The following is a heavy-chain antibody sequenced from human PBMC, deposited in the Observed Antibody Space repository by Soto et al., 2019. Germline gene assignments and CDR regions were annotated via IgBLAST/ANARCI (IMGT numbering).Heavy chain of an antibody. D-gene: IGHD2-2*01. CDR1: GFTFSSYA. CDR3: AELRRDIVIVPAAMPFDY. Sequence: GGSLRLSCAASGFTFSSYAMSWVRQAPGKGLEWVSAISGSGGSTYYADSVKGRFTMSRVNSKNTLYLQMNSLRAEETAVYYCAELRRDIVIVPAAMPFDYWGQGTLVTVSS. J-gene: IGHJ4*02. V-gene: IGHV3-23*01. CDR2: ISGSGGST.